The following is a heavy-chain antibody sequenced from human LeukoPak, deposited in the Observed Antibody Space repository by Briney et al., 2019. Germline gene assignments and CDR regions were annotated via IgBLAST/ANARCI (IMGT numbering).Heavy chain of an antibody. Sequence: SETLSLTCTVSGGSISSYYWSWIRQPPGKGLEWIGYIYYSGSTNYNPSLKSRVTISVDTSKNQFSLKLSSVTAADTAVYYCAGVGYGEGWFDPWGQGTLVTVSS. CDR2: IYYSGST. D-gene: IGHD4-17*01. J-gene: IGHJ5*02. CDR3: AGVGYGEGWFDP. CDR1: GGSISSYY. V-gene: IGHV4-59*01.